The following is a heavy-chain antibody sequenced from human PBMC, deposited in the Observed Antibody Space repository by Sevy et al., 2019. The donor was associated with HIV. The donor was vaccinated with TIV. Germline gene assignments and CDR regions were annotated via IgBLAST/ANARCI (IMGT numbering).Heavy chain of an antibody. CDR1: GFSFSNYA. CDR2: LIGGGSRT. CDR3: AKRRVQSGLSGGGANYGWDV. J-gene: IGHJ6*02. V-gene: IGHV3-23*01. D-gene: IGHD2-8*02. Sequence: GGSLRLSCAASGFSFSNYAMSWVRQAPGKGLEWVSTLIGGGSRTYYADSVTGRFTIPRDNSRNTLYPQMNSLRAEDTAVYYCAKRRVQSGLSGGGANYGWDVYGQGTTVTVSS.